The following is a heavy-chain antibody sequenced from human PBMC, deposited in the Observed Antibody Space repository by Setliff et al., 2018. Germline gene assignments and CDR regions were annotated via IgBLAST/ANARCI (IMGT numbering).Heavy chain of an antibody. J-gene: IGHJ5*02. CDR3: ARIKSNWNSNEHSNWFDP. V-gene: IGHV1-18*01. CDR1: GYTFTSYG. Sequence: ASVKVSCKASGYTFTSYGISWVRQAPGQGLEWMGWISAYNGNTNYAQKLQGRVTMTTDTSTSTAYMELRSLRSDDTAVYYCARIKSNWNSNEHSNWFDPWGQGTLVTVSS. D-gene: IGHD1-7*01. CDR2: ISAYNGNT.